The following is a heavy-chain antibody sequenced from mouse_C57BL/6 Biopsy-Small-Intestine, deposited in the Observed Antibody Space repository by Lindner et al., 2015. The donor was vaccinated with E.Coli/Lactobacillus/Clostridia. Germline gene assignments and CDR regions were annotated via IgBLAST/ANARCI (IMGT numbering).Heavy chain of an antibody. Sequence: QQESGAELVRPGASVKLSCTASGFNVKDYYMHWVKQRPEQGLEWIGRIDPEDGDTEYAPKFQGKATMTADTSSNTAYLQLSSLTSEDTAVYYCTTYYNSRTYFDVWGTGTTVTVSS. J-gene: IGHJ1*03. CDR2: IDPEDGDT. V-gene: IGHV14-1*01. CDR1: GFNVKDYY. CDR3: TTYYNSRTYFDV. D-gene: IGHD2-4*01.